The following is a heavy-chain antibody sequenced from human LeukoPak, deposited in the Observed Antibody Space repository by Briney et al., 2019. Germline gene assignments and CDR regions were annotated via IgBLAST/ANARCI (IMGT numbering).Heavy chain of an antibody. V-gene: IGHV3-11*01. CDR1: GFTFSDYY. D-gene: IGHD6-19*01. Sequence: GGSLRLSCAASGFTFSDYYMSWIRQAPGKGLEWVSYISSSGSTIYYADSVKGRFTISRDNAKNSLYLQMNSLRAEDTAVYYCARVVAVADFRYYGMDVWGQGTTVTVSS. CDR2: ISSSGSTI. J-gene: IGHJ6*02. CDR3: ARVVAVADFRYYGMDV.